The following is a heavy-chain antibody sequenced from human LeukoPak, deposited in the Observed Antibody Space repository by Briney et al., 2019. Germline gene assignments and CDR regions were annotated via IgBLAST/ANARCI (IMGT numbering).Heavy chain of an antibody. CDR1: GYSISSGYY. V-gene: IGHV4-38-2*02. Sequence: KASETLSLTCPVSGYSISSGYYWGWIRPPPGKGLEWIGTVYPSGTTYYNPSLKSRVTISVDRSKNQFSLKLSSVTAADTAVYYCARDFFDIWGQGTMVTVSS. CDR3: ARDFFDI. CDR2: VYPSGTT. J-gene: IGHJ3*02.